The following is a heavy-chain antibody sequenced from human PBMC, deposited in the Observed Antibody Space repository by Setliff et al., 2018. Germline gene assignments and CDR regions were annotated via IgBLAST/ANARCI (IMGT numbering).Heavy chain of an antibody. J-gene: IGHJ2*01. CDR2: IYYSGST. CDR1: GGSISSHY. Sequence: TLSLTCTVSGGSISSHYWSWIRQPPGKGLEWIGSIYYSGSTNYNPSLKSRVTISVDTSKNQFSLKLSSVTAADTAVYYCARVGSVGYFDLWGRGTLVTVSS. CDR3: ARVGSVGYFDL. D-gene: IGHD2-15*01. V-gene: IGHV4-59*11.